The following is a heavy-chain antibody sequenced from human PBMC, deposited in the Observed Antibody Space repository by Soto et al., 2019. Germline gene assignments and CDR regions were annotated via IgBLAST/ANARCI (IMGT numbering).Heavy chain of an antibody. CDR3: AKDCGAYYYYYMDV. CDR2: ISWNSGSV. Sequence: EVQLVESGGGLVQPGRSLRLSCAASGFTFDDYAMHWVRQAPGKGLEWVAGISWNSGSVGYADSVKGRFTISRDNAKNSLYLQMNSLRAEDTALYYCAKDCGAYYYYYMDVWGKGTTVTVSS. V-gene: IGHV3-9*01. J-gene: IGHJ6*03. D-gene: IGHD3-10*01. CDR1: GFTFDDYA.